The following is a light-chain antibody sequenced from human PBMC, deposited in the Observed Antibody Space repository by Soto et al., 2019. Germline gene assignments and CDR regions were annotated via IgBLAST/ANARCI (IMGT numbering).Light chain of an antibody. J-gene: IGKJ4*01. V-gene: IGKV3-15*01. CDR3: QQYHKWPIT. Sequence: EIVLTQSPATLSLSPGERATLSCRASQSVIRYLAWYQQRPGQAPRLLISGASTGATGIPARFSGSGSGTEFTLTISSLQSEDCAIYYCQQYHKWPITFGGGTKVDIK. CDR2: GAS. CDR1: QSVIRY.